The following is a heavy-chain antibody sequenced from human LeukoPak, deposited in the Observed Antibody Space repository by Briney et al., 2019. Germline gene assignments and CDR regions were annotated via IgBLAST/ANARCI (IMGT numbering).Heavy chain of an antibody. D-gene: IGHD3-3*01. CDR1: GGSISSSSYY. Sequence: PSETLSLTCTVSGGSISSSSYYWGWIRQPPGKGLEWIGSIYYSGSTYYNPSLKSRVTISVDTSKNQFSLKLSSVTAADTAVYYCGRGQTQFWSGYYTEWWGYYYYMDVWGKGTTVTVSS. V-gene: IGHV4-39*01. J-gene: IGHJ6*03. CDR2: IYYSGST. CDR3: GRGQTQFWSGYYTEWWGYYYYMDV.